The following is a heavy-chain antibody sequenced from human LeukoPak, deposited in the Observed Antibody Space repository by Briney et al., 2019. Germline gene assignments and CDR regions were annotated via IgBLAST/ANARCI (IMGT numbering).Heavy chain of an antibody. CDR2: IYSGGST. V-gene: IGHV3-66*01. J-gene: IGHJ4*02. D-gene: IGHD6-19*01. CDR3: ARGAYGSGWTTFDY. Sequence: GGSLRLSCAASGFTVSSNYMSWVRQAPGKGLEWVSVIYSGGSTYYADSVKGRFTISRDNSKNTLYLQMNSLRAEDTAVYYCARGAYGSGWTTFDYWGQGILVTVSS. CDR1: GFTVSSNY.